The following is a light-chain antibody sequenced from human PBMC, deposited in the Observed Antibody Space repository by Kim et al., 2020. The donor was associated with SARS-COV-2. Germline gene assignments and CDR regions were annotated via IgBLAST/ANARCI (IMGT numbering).Light chain of an antibody. Sequence: QPVLTQSPSASASLGASVKLTCTLSSGHSSYAIAWHQQHPEKGPRYLMKLNSDGSHSKGDGIPDRFSGSSSGAERYLTISSLQSEDEADYYCQTWGTGIVVFGGATQLTVL. CDR3: QTWGTGIVV. J-gene: IGLJ2*01. V-gene: IGLV4-69*01. CDR2: LNSDGSH. CDR1: SGHSSYA.